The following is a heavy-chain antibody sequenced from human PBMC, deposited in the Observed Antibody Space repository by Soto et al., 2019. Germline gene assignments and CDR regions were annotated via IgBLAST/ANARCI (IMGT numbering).Heavy chain of an antibody. CDR1: GFTFSSYW. J-gene: IGHJ6*02. Sequence: GGSLRLSCAASGFTFSSYWMSWARQAPGKGLEWVANIKQDGSEKYYVDSVKGRFTISRDNAKNSLYLQMNSLRAEDTAVYYCARRTSYWSGYSSYYYYGMDVWGQGTTVTVSS. CDR2: IKQDGSEK. V-gene: IGHV3-7*01. D-gene: IGHD3-3*01. CDR3: ARRTSYWSGYSSYYYYGMDV.